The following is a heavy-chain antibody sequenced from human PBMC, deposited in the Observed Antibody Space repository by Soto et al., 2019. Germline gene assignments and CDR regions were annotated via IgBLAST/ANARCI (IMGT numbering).Heavy chain of an antibody. CDR3: NNWFDP. CDR1: GFTFSSYC. CDR2: INGDGSST. Sequence: EVQLVESGGGLVQPGGSLRLSCAASGFTFSSYCMHWVRQAPGKGLVWVSRINGDGSSTFYADSVKGRFTISRDNAKNTLYLQMNSLRAEDTAVYYCNNWFDPWGQGTLVTVSS. J-gene: IGHJ5*02. V-gene: IGHV3-74*01.